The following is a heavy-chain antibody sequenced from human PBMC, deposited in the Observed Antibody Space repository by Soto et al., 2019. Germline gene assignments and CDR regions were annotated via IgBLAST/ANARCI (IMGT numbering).Heavy chain of an antibody. CDR1: GFTFSSYA. CDR3: ARVYCSSTSCYIHYYYYGMDV. D-gene: IGHD2-2*02. CDR2: ISYDGSNK. V-gene: IGHV3-30-3*01. Sequence: GGSLRLSCAASGFTFSSYAMHWVRQAPGKGLEWVAVISYDGSNKYYADSVKGRFTISRDNSKNTLYLQMNSLRAEDTAVYYCARVYCSSTSCYIHYYYYGMDVWGQGTTVTVSS. J-gene: IGHJ6*02.